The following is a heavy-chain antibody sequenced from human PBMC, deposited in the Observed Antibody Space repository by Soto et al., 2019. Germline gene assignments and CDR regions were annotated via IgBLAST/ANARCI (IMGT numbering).Heavy chain of an antibody. CDR2: IIPILGIA. J-gene: IGHJ6*02. Sequence: GASVKVSCKASGGTFSSYTISWVRQAPGQGFEWMGRIIPILGIANYAQKFQGRVTITADKSTSTAYMELSSLRSDDTAVYYCARDRGIAVALEDYGMDVWGQGTTVTVSS. V-gene: IGHV1-69*04. CDR1: GGTFSSYT. CDR3: ARDRGIAVALEDYGMDV. D-gene: IGHD6-19*01.